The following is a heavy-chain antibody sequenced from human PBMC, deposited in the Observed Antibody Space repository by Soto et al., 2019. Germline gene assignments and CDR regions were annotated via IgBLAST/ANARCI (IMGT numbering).Heavy chain of an antibody. V-gene: IGHV1-8*01. J-gene: IGHJ5*02. CDR2: MNPNSGNT. CDR3: AREIIAVAGGEGFDP. D-gene: IGHD6-19*01. CDR1: GYTFTSYD. Sequence: QVQLVQSGAEVKKPGASVKVSCKASGYTFTSYDINWVRQATGQGLEWMGWMNPNSGNTGYAQKFQGRVTMTRNTSLSTAYMELSSLRSEDKAGYYCAREIIAVAGGEGFDPWGQGTLVTVSS.